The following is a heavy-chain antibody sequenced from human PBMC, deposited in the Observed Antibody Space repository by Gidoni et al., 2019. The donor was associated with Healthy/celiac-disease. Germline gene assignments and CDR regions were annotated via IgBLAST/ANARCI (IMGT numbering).Heavy chain of an antibody. CDR1: VYTFTSYY. J-gene: IGHJ4*02. V-gene: IGHV1-46*01. D-gene: IGHD6-19*01. CDR2: INTSGGST. CDR3: ARFPSIAVAYYFDY. Sequence: QVQLVQSGAEVKKPGASVKVSCKSSVYTFTSYYMHWVRQAPGQGLEWMGIINTSGGSTSYEQKFQGRVTMTRDTSTSTVYMELSSLRSEDTAVYYCARFPSIAVAYYFDYWGQGTLVTASS.